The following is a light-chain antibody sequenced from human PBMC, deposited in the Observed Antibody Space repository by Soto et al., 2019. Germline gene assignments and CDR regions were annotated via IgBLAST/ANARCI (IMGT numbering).Light chain of an antibody. Sequence: EIVMTQSPVTLSVSPGERATLSCRASQSVGGNLAWYQQKYSQPPRLVIYGASTRATGIPARFSGSGSGTEVTLTISSLQSADFAVYYWQQYHNWPPWTFGQGTKVE. CDR1: QSVGGN. CDR2: GAS. V-gene: IGKV3-15*01. CDR3: QQYHNWPPWT. J-gene: IGKJ1*01.